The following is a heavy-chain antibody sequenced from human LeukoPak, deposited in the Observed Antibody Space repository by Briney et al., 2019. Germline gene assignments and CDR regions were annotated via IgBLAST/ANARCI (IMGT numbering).Heavy chain of an antibody. CDR1: GFTFSSYW. Sequence: PGGSLRLSCAASGFTFSSYWMSWVRQAPGKGLEWVANIKQDGSEKYYVDSVKGRFTISRDNAKNSLYLQMNSLRAEDTAVYYCARGHLGEKSRVGGWLYWYFDLWGRGTLVTVSS. V-gene: IGHV3-7*01. CDR2: IKQDGSEK. D-gene: IGHD3-16*01. J-gene: IGHJ2*01. CDR3: ARGHLGEKSRVGGWLYWYFDL.